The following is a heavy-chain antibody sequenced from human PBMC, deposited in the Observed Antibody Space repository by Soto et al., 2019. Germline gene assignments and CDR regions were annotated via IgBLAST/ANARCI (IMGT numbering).Heavy chain of an antibody. J-gene: IGHJ4*02. D-gene: IGHD3-22*01. Sequence: PSETLSLTCTVYGGSFSGYYWSWIRQPPGKGLEWIGEINHSGSTNYNPSHKSRVTISVDTSKNQFSLNLSSVTAADTAVYYCARGRTIHSGYYFGPMEPFHYWCPGPLVTLSS. CDR3: ARGRTIHSGYYFGPMEPFHY. V-gene: IGHV4-34*01. CDR2: INHSGST. CDR1: GGSFSGYY.